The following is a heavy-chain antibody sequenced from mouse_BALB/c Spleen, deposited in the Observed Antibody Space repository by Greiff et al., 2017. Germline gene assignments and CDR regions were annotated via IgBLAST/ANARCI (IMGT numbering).Heavy chain of an antibody. Sequence: EVQRVESGPGLVKPSQSLSLTCSVTGYSITSGYYWNWIRQFPGNKLEWMGYISYDGSNNYNPSLKNRISITRDTSKNQFFLKLNSVTTEDTATYYCARGGYYAMDYWGQGTSVTVSS. CDR2: ISYDGSN. CDR1: GYSITSGYY. V-gene: IGHV3-6*02. J-gene: IGHJ4*01. CDR3: ARGGYYAMDY.